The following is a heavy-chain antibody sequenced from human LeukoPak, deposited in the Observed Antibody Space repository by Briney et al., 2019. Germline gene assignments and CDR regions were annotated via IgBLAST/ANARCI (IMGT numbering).Heavy chain of an antibody. V-gene: IGHV1/OR15-1*02. CDR1: GYIFTDYY. J-gene: IGHJ4*02. CDR2: INPNSGGT. D-gene: IGHD3-3*01. Sequence: GASVKVSCKASGYIFTDYYMHWVRQAPGQELGWMGRINPNSGGTNYAQKFQGRVTMTRDTSISTAYTELSSLRSEDTATYYCARDGKYFWSGYFSGPDYWGQGTLVTVSS. CDR3: ARDGKYFWSGYFSGPDY.